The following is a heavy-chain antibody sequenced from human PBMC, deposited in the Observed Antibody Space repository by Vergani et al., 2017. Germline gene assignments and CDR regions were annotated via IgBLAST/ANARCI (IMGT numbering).Heavy chain of an antibody. D-gene: IGHD3-3*01. CDR2: INHSGST. V-gene: IGHV4-34*01. Sequence: QVQLQQWGAGLLKPSETLSLTCAVYGGSFSGYYWSWIRQPPGKGLEWIGEINHSGSTNYNPSLKSRVTISVDTSKNQFSLKLSSVTAADTAVYYCARAYYDFWSGYYIGGYYYYMDVWGKGTTVTVSS. J-gene: IGHJ6*03. CDR3: ARAYYDFWSGYYIGGYYYYMDV. CDR1: GGSFSGYY.